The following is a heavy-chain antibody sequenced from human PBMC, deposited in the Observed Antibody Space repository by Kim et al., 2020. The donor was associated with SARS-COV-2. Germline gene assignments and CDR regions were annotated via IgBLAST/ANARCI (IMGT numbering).Heavy chain of an antibody. CDR2: KTDGGTT. CDR3: TTRGE. D-gene: IGHD3-16*01. J-gene: IGHJ4*02. Sequence: KTDGGTTDYAAPVKGRFTISRDDSKNTLYLQMNSLKTEDTAVYYCTTRGEWGQGTLVTVSS. V-gene: IGHV3-15*01.